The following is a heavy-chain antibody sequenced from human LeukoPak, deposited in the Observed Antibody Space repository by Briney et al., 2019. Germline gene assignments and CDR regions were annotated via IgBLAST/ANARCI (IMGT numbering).Heavy chain of an antibody. CDR1: GFTFSSYA. CDR2: ISGSGGST. CDR3: AKALDYDFWSGYYPLDY. V-gene: IGHV3-23*01. J-gene: IGHJ4*02. D-gene: IGHD3-3*01. Sequence: GGSLRLSCAASGFTFSSYAMSWVRQAPGKGLGWVSAISGSGGSTYYADSVKGRFTISRDNSKNTLYLQMNSLRAEDTAVYYCAKALDYDFWSGYYPLDYWGQGTLVTVSS.